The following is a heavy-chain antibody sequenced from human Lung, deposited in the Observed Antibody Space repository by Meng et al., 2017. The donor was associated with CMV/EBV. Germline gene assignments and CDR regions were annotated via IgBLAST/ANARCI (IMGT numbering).Heavy chain of an antibody. CDR2: ILKDGSDK. D-gene: IGHD6-13*01. CDR1: GFMFSDYG. CDR3: VRDVDSSNWPLDY. J-gene: IGHJ4*02. V-gene: IGHV3-30*03. Sequence: SLKISCAVSGFMFSDYGMHWVRQAPGKAPEWVAFILKDGSDKFYRDSVKGRFTISRDPGKNTLYLQMDSLKPEDTAIYYCVRDVDSSNWPLDYWGQGTXVTVSS.